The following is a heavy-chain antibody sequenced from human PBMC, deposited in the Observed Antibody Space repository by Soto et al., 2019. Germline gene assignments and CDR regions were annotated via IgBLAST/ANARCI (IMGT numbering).Heavy chain of an antibody. J-gene: IGHJ4*02. Sequence: QVQLVESGGGVVQPGRSLRLSCAACGFPFTTYGMHRVREGPGKGLEWVAVISYDGSNRYYADSVKGRFTISRDNSKNTLYLQMNDQRPEDTALYYCVGGQYYFDYRGQGTLVTVSS. CDR2: ISYDGSNR. V-gene: IGHV3-30*03. D-gene: IGHD3-10*01. CDR3: VGGQYYFDY. CDR1: GFPFTTYG.